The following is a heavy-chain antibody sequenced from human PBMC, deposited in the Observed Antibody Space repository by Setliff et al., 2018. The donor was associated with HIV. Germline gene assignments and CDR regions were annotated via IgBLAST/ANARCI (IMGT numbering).Heavy chain of an antibody. CDR1: GGSISSYY. CDR3: ARDGFWSGYIDY. D-gene: IGHD3-3*01. Sequence: SETLSLTCTVSGGSISSYYWSWIRQPAGKGLEWIGRIYTSGSTNYNPSLKSRVTMSVDTSKDQFSLKLSSVTAADTAVYYCARDGFWSGYIDYWGQGTLVTVSS. V-gene: IGHV4-4*07. J-gene: IGHJ4*02. CDR2: IYTSGST.